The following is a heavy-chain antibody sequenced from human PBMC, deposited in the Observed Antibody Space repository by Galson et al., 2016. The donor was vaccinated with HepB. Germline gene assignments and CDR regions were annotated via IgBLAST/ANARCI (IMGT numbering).Heavy chain of an antibody. Sequence: SLRLSCAASGFVVTRKFTTWVRQAPGKGLEWVSTFYSAYSTYYAESVKGRFTISRDTSKNTLYLQLNSLSAEDTAVYYCARSFSSGWSPIDYWGQGALVTVSS. CDR2: FYSAYST. V-gene: IGHV3-66*01. D-gene: IGHD6-19*01. J-gene: IGHJ4*02. CDR1: GFVVTRKF. CDR3: ARSFSSGWSPIDY.